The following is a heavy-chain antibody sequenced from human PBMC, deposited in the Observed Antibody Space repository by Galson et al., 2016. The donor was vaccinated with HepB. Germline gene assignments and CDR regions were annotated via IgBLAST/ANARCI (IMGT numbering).Heavy chain of an antibody. Sequence: SETLSLTCAVSGDSISSPNWWSWVRQPPGKGLEWIGEIYHSGSTNYNPAPKRRVTISVNKSKNHFSLNLTSVTAADTAVYLCARFSPLGWYFDLWGRGTLVTVSA. CDR2: IYHSGST. V-gene: IGHV4-4*02. CDR1: GDSISSPNW. CDR3: ARFSPLGWYFDL. J-gene: IGHJ2*01. D-gene: IGHD3-3*02.